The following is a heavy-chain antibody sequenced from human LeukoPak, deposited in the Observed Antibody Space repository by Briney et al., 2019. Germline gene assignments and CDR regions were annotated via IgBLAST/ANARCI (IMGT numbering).Heavy chain of an antibody. J-gene: IGHJ4*02. D-gene: IGHD3-10*01. V-gene: IGHV1-2*02. CDR1: GYTLTAYY. CDR3: ARAYGSGSSYHPDY. CDR2: INPNSGGT. Sequence: ASVKVSCKASGYTLTAYYMHWVRQAPGQGLEWMGWINPNSGGTNSSQKFQDRVTLTRDTSISTAYMELGSLRSDDTAIYYCARAYGSGSSYHPDYWGQGTLVTVSS.